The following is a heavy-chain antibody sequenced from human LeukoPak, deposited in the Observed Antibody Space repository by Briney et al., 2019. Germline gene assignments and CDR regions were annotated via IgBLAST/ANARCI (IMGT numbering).Heavy chain of an antibody. D-gene: IGHD5-24*01. Sequence: GGSLRLSCAVSGFTFSTYFMHWVRHSPGKGLVWVSHIGTDGSDTAYADSVKGRFTISRDNAKNTLYPQTNSLRAEDTAAYYCARGSEMATIGWGQGTLVTVSS. CDR1: GFTFSTYF. J-gene: IGHJ4*02. CDR3: ARGSEMATIG. CDR2: IGTDGSDT. V-gene: IGHV3-74*01.